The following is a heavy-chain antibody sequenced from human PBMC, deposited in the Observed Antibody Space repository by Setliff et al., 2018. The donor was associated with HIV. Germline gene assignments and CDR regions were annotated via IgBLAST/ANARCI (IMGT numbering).Heavy chain of an antibody. CDR3: ARDPLYADGWHSLEFFQH. CDR1: GGSSSSRSYY. CDR2: IYSSGST. J-gene: IGHJ1*01. Sequence: PSETLSLTCTVSGGSSSSRSYYWGWIRQPPGKGLEWIGSIYSSGSTYYNPSLKSRVTISVDTSKKQFSLRLSSVTPEDTAVYYCARDPLYADGWHSLEFFQHWGQGTLVTVSS. V-gene: IGHV4-39*07. D-gene: IGHD2-8*01.